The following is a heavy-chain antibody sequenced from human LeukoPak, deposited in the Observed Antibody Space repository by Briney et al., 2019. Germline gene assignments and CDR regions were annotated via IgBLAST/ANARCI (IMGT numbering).Heavy chain of an antibody. J-gene: IGHJ5*02. CDR3: ARFYGAPGGWFDP. CDR2: IYDGGST. V-gene: IGHV3-66*01. D-gene: IGHD4-17*01. Sequence: GGSLRLSCAASGITISSNHMSWVRQAPGKGLEWVSVIYDGGSTYYADSVKGRFTISRDNSKNTLYLQMNSLRAEDTAVYYCARFYGAPGGWFDPWGQGTLVTVSS. CDR1: GITISSNH.